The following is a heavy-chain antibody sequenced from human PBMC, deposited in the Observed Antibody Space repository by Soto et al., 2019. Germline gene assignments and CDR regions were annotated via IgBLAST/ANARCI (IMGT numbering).Heavy chain of an antibody. V-gene: IGHV3-23*01. CDR1: GFTFSNYS. D-gene: IGHD3-10*01. Sequence: GGALRLSGSASGFTFSNYSISWVRQSPGKGLEWVSGVSSTGTSPYYAGSVQGRFTISRDNSKNMFYLQMKSLRAEDTAIYYCAKARPSGGYYYVEAFDVFGQGKMVPVSS. CDR3: AKARPSGGYYYVEAFDV. J-gene: IGHJ3*01. CDR2: VSSTGTSP.